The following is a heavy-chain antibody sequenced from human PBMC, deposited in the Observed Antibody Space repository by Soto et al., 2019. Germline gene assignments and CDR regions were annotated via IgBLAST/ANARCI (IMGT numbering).Heavy chain of an antibody. CDR1: GVSSSSSSYY. Sequence: LETLSLTCTVSGVSSSSSSYYWGWIRQPPGKGLEWIGSIYYSGSTYYNPSLKSRVTISVDTSKNQFSLKLSSVTAADTAVYYCARRSLVSFYSSSDIFDYWGQGTLLTVSS. J-gene: IGHJ4*02. D-gene: IGHD6-6*01. V-gene: IGHV4-39*01. CDR3: ARRSLVSFYSSSDIFDY. CDR2: IYYSGST.